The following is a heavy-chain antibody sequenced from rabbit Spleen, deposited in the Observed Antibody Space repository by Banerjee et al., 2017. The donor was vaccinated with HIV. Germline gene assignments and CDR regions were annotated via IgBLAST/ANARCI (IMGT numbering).Heavy chain of an antibody. J-gene: IGHJ4*01. Sequence: EESGGDLVKPGASLTLTCKASGFDFSNYGMSWVRQAPGKGLEWIGYIDPIFGRTYYASWVNGRFTISSHNAQNTLYLQLNSLTAADTATYFCVRDLGYDDYSEKGYFNLWGQGTLVTVS. V-gene: IGHV1S47*01. D-gene: IGHD2-1*01. CDR3: VRDLGYDDYSEKGYFNL. CDR2: IDPIFGRT. CDR1: GFDFSNYG.